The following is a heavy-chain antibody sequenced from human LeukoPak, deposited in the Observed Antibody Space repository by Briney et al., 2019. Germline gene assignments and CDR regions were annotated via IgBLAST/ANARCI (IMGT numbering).Heavy chain of an antibody. V-gene: IGHV1-2*02. J-gene: IGHJ6*02. CDR2: INPNSGGT. Sequence: ASVKVSCKASGYTFTGYYMHWVRQAPGQGLEWMGWINPNSGGTNYAQKFQGRVTMTRDTSIGTAYMELSRLRSDDTAVYYCARALSLGTTGTFDWFSYYYYGMDVWGQGTTVTVSS. D-gene: IGHD1-1*01. CDR1: GYTFTGYY. CDR3: ARALSLGTTGTFDWFSYYYYGMDV.